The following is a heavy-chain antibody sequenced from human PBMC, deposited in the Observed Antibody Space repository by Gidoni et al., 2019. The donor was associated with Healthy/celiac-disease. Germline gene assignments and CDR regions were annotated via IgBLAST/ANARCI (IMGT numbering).Heavy chain of an antibody. J-gene: IGHJ4*02. Sequence: QVQLQQWGAGLLKPSETLSLTCAVSGRSFSGYYWSWIRQPPGKGLEWIGEINHSGSTNYNPSLKSRVTISVDTSKNQFSLKLSSVTAADTAVYYCAGLYCSGGSCYRPYYFDYWGQGTLVTVSS. CDR3: AGLYCSGGSCYRPYYFDY. CDR2: INHSGST. CDR1: GRSFSGYY. D-gene: IGHD2-15*01. V-gene: IGHV4-34*01.